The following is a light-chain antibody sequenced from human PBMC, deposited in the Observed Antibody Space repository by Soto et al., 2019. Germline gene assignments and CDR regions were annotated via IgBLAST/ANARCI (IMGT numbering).Light chain of an antibody. CDR3: QSYDSSLSAYV. J-gene: IGLJ1*01. V-gene: IGLV1-40*01. CDR2: GTT. Sequence: QSVLTQPPSVSGAPGQRATISCTGSSSNFGAGYDVHWYQQLPGTAPKLLIYGTTNRPSGVPDRFSGSKSGTSASLAITGLQAEDEADYYCQSYDSSLSAYVFGTGTKVTVL. CDR1: SSNFGAGYD.